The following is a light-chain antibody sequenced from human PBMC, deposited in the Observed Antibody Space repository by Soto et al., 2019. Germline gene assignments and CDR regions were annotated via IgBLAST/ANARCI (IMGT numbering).Light chain of an antibody. V-gene: IGKV1-5*03. CDR3: LQYNSYPRT. Sequence: DTQMTQSPSTLSASVGDRVTITCRASQTIYSCLAWYQQKPGQAPRLLIHKASTLETGVPSRFSGSGYGSEFTLIISSLQPDDFATYYCLQYNSYPRTFGQGTKVEV. J-gene: IGKJ1*01. CDR2: KAS. CDR1: QTIYSC.